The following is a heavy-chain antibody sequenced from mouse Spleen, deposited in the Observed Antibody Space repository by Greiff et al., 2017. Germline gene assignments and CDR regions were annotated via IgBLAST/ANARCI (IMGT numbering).Heavy chain of an antibody. J-gene: IGHJ2*01. CDR3: AGYYGNYYFDY. Sequence: QVHVKQSGAELAKPGASVKLSCKASGYTFTSYWMHWVKQRPGQGLEWIGYINPSSGYTKYNQKFKDKATLTADKSSSTAYMQLSSLTYEDSAVYYCAGYYGNYYFDYWGQGTTLTVSS. V-gene: IGHV1-7*01. CDR2: INPSSGYT. CDR1: GYTFTSYW. D-gene: IGHD2-1*01.